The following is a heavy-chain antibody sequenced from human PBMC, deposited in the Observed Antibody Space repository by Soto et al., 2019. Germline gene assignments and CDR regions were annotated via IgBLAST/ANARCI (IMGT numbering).Heavy chain of an antibody. CDR3: ARSQGSSTSLEIYYYYYYGMDV. J-gene: IGHJ6*02. Sequence: QVQLVQSGAEVKKPGSSVKVSCKASGGTFGSYAISWVRQAPGQGLEWMGGIIPIPGTANYAQKFQGRVTIAADESTSTAYMELSSLRSDDTAVYYCARSQGSSTSLEIYYYYYYGMDVWGQGTTGTVSS. V-gene: IGHV1-69*01. D-gene: IGHD2-2*01. CDR1: GGTFGSYA. CDR2: IIPIPGTA.